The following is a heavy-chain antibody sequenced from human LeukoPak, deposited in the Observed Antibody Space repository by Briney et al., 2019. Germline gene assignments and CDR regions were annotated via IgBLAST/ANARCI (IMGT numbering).Heavy chain of an antibody. D-gene: IGHD2-2*01. CDR2: IYHSGST. CDR3: ASTPVLGYCSSTSCYSFWFDP. V-gene: IGHV4-38-2*01. J-gene: IGHJ5*02. Sequence: SETLSLTCAVSGYSISSGYYWGWIRQPPGKGLEWIGSIYHSGSTYYNPSLKSRVTISVDTSKNQFSLKLSSVTAADTAVYYCASTPVLGYCSSTSCYSFWFDPWGQGTLVTVSS. CDR1: GYSISSGYY.